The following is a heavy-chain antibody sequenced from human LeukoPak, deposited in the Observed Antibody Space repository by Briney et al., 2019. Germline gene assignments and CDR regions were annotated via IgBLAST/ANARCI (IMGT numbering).Heavy chain of an antibody. CDR1: GFTFSSSW. Sequence: GGSLRLSCAASGFTFSSSWMSWVRRAPGKGLEWVANIKQDGSEKYYVGSVKGRFTISRDNAKNSLYLQMDSLRAEDTAVYYCARDGPYSTSSTHPPWGQGTLVTVSS. CDR2: IKQDGSEK. J-gene: IGHJ5*02. V-gene: IGHV3-7*03. CDR3: ARDGPYSTSSTHPP. D-gene: IGHD6-6*01.